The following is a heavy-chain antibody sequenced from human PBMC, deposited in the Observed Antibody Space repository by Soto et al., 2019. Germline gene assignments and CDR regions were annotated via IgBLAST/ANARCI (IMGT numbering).Heavy chain of an antibody. CDR3: ARFGSAPYYYYGVDV. CDR2: VSCYNGNT. D-gene: IGHD3-10*01. V-gene: IGHV1-18*01. CDR1: GYIFTNYD. Sequence: QVQLVQSETEVKKPGASVKVSCKASGYIFTNYDITWVRQAPGQGLEWMGWVSCYNGNTKYAQKFQDRVTMTTDTSTSTVYMERRSLRSDDTAVYYCARFGSAPYYYYGVDVWGQGTTVFVS. J-gene: IGHJ6*02.